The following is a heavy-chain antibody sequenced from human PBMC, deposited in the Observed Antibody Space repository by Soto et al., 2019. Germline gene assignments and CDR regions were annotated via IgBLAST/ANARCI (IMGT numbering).Heavy chain of an antibody. D-gene: IGHD6-25*01. CDR3: AREGGISRPWDNWFDP. CDR1: GDSVSSNSAA. Sequence: PSQTLSLTCAISGDSVSSNSAAWNWIRQSPSRGLEWLGRTYYRSKWYNDYAVSVKSRITINPDTSKNQFSLQLNSVTPEDTAVYYCAREGGISRPWDNWFDPWGQGTLVTVSS. J-gene: IGHJ5*02. V-gene: IGHV6-1*01. CDR2: TYYRSKWYN.